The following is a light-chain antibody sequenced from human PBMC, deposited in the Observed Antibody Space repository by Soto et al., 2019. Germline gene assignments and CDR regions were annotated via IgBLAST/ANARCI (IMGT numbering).Light chain of an antibody. Sequence: DIQMTQSPSSLSASVGDRVTITCRASQSISSYLNWYQQKPGKATKLLIYAASGSQSLCPSMFSGSGSGTDFTLTISSLQPEDFATYYCQQSYSTPPYTFGQGTKLEIK. V-gene: IGKV1-39*01. CDR3: QQSYSTPPYT. J-gene: IGKJ2*01. CDR2: AAS. CDR1: QSISSY.